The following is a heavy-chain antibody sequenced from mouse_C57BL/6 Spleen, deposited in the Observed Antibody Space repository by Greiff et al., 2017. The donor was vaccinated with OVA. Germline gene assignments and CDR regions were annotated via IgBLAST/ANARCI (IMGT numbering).Heavy chain of an antibody. J-gene: IGHJ2*01. CDR2: IYPSDSET. Sequence: QVHVKQPGAELVRPGSSVKLSCKASGYTFTSYWMHWVKQRPIQGLEWIGNIYPSDSETHYNQKFKDKATLTVDKSSSTAYMQLSSLTSEDSAVYYCAREGDGYYLDYWGQGTTLTVSS. V-gene: IGHV1-52*01. CDR1: GYTFTSYW. D-gene: IGHD2-3*01. CDR3: AREGDGYYLDY.